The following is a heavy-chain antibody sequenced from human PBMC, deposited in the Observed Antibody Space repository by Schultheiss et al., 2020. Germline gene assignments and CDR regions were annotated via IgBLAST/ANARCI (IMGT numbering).Heavy chain of an antibody. J-gene: IGHJ3*02. Sequence: ASVKVSCKASGYTFTSYYMHWVRQAPGQGLEWMGIINPSGGSTSYAQKFQGRVTMTRDTSTSTVYMELSSLRSEDTAVYYCARAPGRMREQRSPHAFDIWGQGTMVT. CDR1: GYTFTSYY. CDR2: INPSGGST. CDR3: ARAPGRMREQRSPHAFDI. D-gene: IGHD6-25*01. V-gene: IGHV1-46*01.